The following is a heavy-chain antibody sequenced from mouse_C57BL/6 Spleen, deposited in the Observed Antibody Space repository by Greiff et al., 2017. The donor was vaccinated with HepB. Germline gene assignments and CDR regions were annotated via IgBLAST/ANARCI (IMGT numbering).Heavy chain of an antibody. V-gene: IGHV1-20*01. CDR3: ARKEKGYYFDY. CDR2: INPYNGDT. CDR1: GYSFTGYF. Sequence: EVQLQQSGPELVKPGDSVKISCKASGYSFTGYFMNWVMQSHGKSLEWIGRINPYNGDTFYNQKFKGKATLTVDKSSSTAHMELRSLTSEDSAVYYCARKEKGYYFDYWGQGTTLTVSS. J-gene: IGHJ2*01.